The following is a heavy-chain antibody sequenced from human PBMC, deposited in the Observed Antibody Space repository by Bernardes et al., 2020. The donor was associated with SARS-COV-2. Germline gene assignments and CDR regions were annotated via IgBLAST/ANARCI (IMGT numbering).Heavy chain of an antibody. Sequence: LRLSCAATGFTFSRHTMNWVRQAPGKGLEWLSYISGSGGAIYYADSVKGRFTISRDNAENSLYLQMNSLRAEDTAVYYCARGKTFFYDSTGSNIDYWGRGALVTVSS. V-gene: IGHV3-48*04. CDR2: ISGSGGAI. CDR1: GFTFSRHT. CDR3: ARGKTFFYDSTGSNIDY. D-gene: IGHD3-22*01. J-gene: IGHJ4*02.